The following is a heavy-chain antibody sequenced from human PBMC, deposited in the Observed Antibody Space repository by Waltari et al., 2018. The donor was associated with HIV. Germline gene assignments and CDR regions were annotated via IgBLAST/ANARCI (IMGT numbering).Heavy chain of an antibody. D-gene: IGHD1-20*01. V-gene: IGHV3-30*04. Sequence: VQLVDSGGGVVQPGRYLRLSCAASGFTCTSYVLLWVPQAPGKGLEWVAVISYDGRHIFYADSVRGRFTISRDNSKNTLYLQMNSLTPADTAVYYCARAYNWNIRSPGFCDFWGQGTLVTVSS. CDR3: ARAYNWNIRSPGFCDF. CDR1: GFTCTSYV. J-gene: IGHJ4*02. CDR2: ISYDGRHI.